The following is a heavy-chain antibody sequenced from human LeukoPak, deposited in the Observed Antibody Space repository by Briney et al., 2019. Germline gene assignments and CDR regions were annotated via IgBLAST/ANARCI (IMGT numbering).Heavy chain of an antibody. V-gene: IGHV3-23*01. J-gene: IGHJ4*02. CDR2: ISGSGGST. CDR3: AKDRSVVVTNTDY. Sequence: GGSLRLSCAASGFTFSSYGMSWVRQAPGKGLEWVSAISGSGGSTYYADSVKGRFTISRDNSKNTLYLQMNSLRAEDTAVYYCAKDRSVVVTNTDYWGQGTLVTVSS. D-gene: IGHD3-22*01. CDR1: GFTFSSYG.